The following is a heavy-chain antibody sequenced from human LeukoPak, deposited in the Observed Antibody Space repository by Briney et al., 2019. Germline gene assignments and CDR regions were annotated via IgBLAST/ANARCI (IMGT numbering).Heavy chain of an antibody. J-gene: IGHJ4*02. D-gene: IGHD6-13*01. CDR2: IWYDGSNK. V-gene: IGHV3-33*01. Sequence: GGSLRLSCAASGFTFSSYSMHWVRQAPGKGLEWVAVIWYDGSNKYYADSVKGRFTISRDNSKNTLYLQMNSLRAEDTAVYYCARVMAAAGREDFDYWGQGTLVTVSS. CDR3: ARVMAAAGREDFDY. CDR1: GFTFSSYS.